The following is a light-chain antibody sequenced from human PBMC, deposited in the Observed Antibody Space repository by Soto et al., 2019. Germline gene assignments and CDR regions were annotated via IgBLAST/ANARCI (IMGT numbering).Light chain of an antibody. CDR3: QQYDSYPWT. CDR2: DAS. CDR1: RSISSW. J-gene: IGKJ1*01. Sequence: DIQMTQSPSTLSASVGDRVTITCRASRSISSWLAWYQQKPGKVPKLLIYDASSLESGVPSRFSGGGSGTEFTLTISSLQPDDFATYYCQQYDSYPWTFGQGTKVEIK. V-gene: IGKV1-5*01.